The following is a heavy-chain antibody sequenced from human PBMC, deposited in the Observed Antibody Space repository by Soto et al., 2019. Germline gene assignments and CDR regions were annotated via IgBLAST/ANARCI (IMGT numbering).Heavy chain of an antibody. CDR2: ISAGGDKT. J-gene: IGHJ4*02. D-gene: IGHD2-21*02. CDR1: GFTFNTHG. Sequence: LRLSCAASGFTFNTHGMTWVRQAPGKGLEWVSAISAGGDKTYYADSVKGRITISRDNSKNTVYMQMKSLGAEDTAVYYCAKGTEYCGGDCNYLFDYWGQGTVVTVSS. CDR3: AKGTEYCGGDCNYLFDY. V-gene: IGHV3-23*01.